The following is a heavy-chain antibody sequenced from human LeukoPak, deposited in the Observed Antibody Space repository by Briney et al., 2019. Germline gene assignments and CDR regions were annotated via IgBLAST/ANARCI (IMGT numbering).Heavy chain of an antibody. CDR3: ATGYSSVYYFDY. J-gene: IGHJ4*02. D-gene: IGHD6-19*01. CDR2: ISSSSSYI. V-gene: IGHV3-21*01. CDR1: GFTFSSYS. Sequence: GGSLRLSCAASGFTFSSYSMNWVRQAPGKGLEWVSPISSSSSYIYYADSVKGRFTISRDNSKNTLYLQMNSLRAEDTAVYYCATGYSSVYYFDYWGQGTLVTVSS.